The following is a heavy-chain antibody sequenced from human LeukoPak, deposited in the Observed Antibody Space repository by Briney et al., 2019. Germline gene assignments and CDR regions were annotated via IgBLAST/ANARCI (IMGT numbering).Heavy chain of an antibody. CDR2: LSGSSVYI. Sequence: GGSLRLSCAASGFTFSTYSMNWVRQAPGKGLEWVSSLSGSSVYIYYADSVRGRFTISRDNAKNSLYLQMSSLRAEDTAVYYCATDPGYCAGGTCYPIDYWGQGTLVTVSS. CDR3: ATDPGYCAGGTCYPIDY. D-gene: IGHD2-15*01. J-gene: IGHJ4*02. CDR1: GFTFSTYS. V-gene: IGHV3-21*01.